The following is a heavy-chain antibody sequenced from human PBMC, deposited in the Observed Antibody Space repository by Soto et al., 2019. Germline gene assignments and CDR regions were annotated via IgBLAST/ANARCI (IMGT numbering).Heavy chain of an antibody. Sequence: RLSCAASGFTVSSNYMSWVRQAPGKGLEWVSVIYSGGSTYYADSVKGRFTISRDNSKNTLYLQMNGLRAEDTAVYYCARANDQYCSSTSCYTDAFDIWGQGTMVTVSS. J-gene: IGHJ3*02. CDR3: ARANDQYCSSTSCYTDAFDI. CDR2: IYSGGST. D-gene: IGHD2-2*02. CDR1: GFTVSSNY. V-gene: IGHV3-53*01.